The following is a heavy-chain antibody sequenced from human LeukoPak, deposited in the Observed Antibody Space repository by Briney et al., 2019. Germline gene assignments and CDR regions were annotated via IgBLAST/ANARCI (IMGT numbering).Heavy chain of an antibody. CDR3: ARRLHYFDY. D-gene: IGHD2-21*02. V-gene: IGHV4-39*01. J-gene: IGHJ4*02. CDR2: IRYSGTT. CDR1: GGSISSTYDH. Sequence: PSETLSLTCTVSGGSISSTYDHWDWIRQPPGKGLERMGSIRYSGTTYYNPSLKGRVTIFVDTSNNQFSLRLSSVTAADTAVYYCARRLHYFDYWGQGSLVTVSS.